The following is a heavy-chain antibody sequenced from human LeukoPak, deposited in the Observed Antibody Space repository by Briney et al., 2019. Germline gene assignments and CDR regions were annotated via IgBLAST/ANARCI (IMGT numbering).Heavy chain of an antibody. CDR2: IYYSGST. J-gene: IGHJ4*02. CDR1: GGSISSYY. D-gene: IGHD5-12*01. Sequence: PSETLSLTCTVSGGSISSYYWSWIRQPPGKGLEWIGYIYYSGSTNYNPSLKSRVTISVDTSKNQFSLKLSSVTAAETAVYYCARIRSSAYDSYYFDYWGQGTLVTVSS. V-gene: IGHV4-59*08. CDR3: ARIRSSAYDSYYFDY.